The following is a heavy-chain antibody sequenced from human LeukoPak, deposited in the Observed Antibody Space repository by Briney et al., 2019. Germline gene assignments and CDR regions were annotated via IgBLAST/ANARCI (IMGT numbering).Heavy chain of an antibody. CDR1: GGSISSYY. CDR2: IYYSGST. CDR3: ARHPIVVVTTFFDY. V-gene: IGHV4-59*08. J-gene: IGHJ4*02. Sequence: SETLSLTCTVSGGSISSYYWSWIRQPPGKGLEWIGYIYYSGSTNYNPSLKSRVTISVDTSKNQFSLKLSSVTAADTAVYYCARHPIVVVTTFFDYWGQGTLVTVSS. D-gene: IGHD2-21*02.